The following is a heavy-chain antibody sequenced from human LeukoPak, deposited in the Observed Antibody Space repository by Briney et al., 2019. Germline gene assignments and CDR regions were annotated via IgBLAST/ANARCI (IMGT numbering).Heavy chain of an antibody. CDR1: GGSISSYY. CDR3: ARGPSAWYVAY. Sequence: PSETLSLTCTASGGSISSYYWSWIRQPAEKGLEWIGNMYTSGNTNYNPSLKSRVTMSVDTSKNQFSLKLSSVTAADTGVYYCARGPSAWYVAYWGRGTLVTVSS. CDR2: MYTSGNT. J-gene: IGHJ4*02. V-gene: IGHV4-4*07. D-gene: IGHD6-19*01.